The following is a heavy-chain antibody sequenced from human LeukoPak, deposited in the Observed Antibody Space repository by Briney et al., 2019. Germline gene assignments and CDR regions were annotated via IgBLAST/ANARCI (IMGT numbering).Heavy chain of an antibody. CDR1: GYTFTSYD. V-gene: IGHV1-8*01. CDR3: ARFLFSWPTRYYYYGMDV. J-gene: IGHJ6*02. Sequence: ASVKVSCKASGYTFTSYDINWGRQATGQGLEWMGWMNPNSGNTGYAQKFQGRVTMTRNTSISTAYMELSSLRSEDTAVYYCARFLFSWPTRYYYYGMDVWGQGTTVTVSS. CDR2: MNPNSGNT. D-gene: IGHD6-13*01.